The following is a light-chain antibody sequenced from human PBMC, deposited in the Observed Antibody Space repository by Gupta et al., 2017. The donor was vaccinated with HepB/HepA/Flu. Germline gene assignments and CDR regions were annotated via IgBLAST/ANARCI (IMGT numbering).Light chain of an antibody. J-gene: IGKJ5*01. CDR3: QQYNAWPLT. CDR1: QSVTSK. V-gene: IGKV3-15*01. Sequence: EIVMTQSPATLSVSSGERATLSCRASQSVTSKLAWYQQKPGQAPRLLIYGASARATGIPARFSGSGSGTEFTLTISSLQSEDFAVYHCQQYNAWPLTFGQGTRLEIK. CDR2: GAS.